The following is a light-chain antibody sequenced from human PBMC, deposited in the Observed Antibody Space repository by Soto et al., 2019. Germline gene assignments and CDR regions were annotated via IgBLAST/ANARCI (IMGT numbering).Light chain of an antibody. CDR1: SSNIGAGYD. J-gene: IGLJ3*02. V-gene: IGLV1-40*01. CDR3: QSYDSSLSGSV. Sequence: QSVLTQPPSVSGAPGQRVTISCTGGSSNIGAGYDVHWYQHLPGTAPKLLIFGNSNRPSGVPDRFSGSKSGTSASLAITGLQAEDDADYYCQSYDSSLSGSVFGGGTKLTVL. CDR2: GNS.